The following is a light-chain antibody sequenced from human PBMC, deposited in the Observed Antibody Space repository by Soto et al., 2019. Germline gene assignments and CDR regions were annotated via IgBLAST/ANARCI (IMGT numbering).Light chain of an antibody. CDR2: EVN. Sequence: QSALTQPASVSGSPGQSITISCTGTSSDIGYYDYVSWYQHHSGKAPKLIIYEVNNRPSGVSNRFSGSKSVNTASLTISGLQAEDETEYYCSSHSSSSAYYVFGTGTKLTVL. J-gene: IGLJ1*01. V-gene: IGLV2-14*01. CDR3: SSHSSSSAYYV. CDR1: SSDIGYYDY.